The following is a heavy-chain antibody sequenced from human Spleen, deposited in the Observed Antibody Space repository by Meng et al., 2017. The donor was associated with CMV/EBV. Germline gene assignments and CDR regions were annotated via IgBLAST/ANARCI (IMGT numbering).Heavy chain of an antibody. V-gene: IGHV1-69*05. CDR1: GYTFTSHG. J-gene: IGHJ4*02. CDR2: IIPIFGTA. D-gene: IGHD3-10*01. CDR3: ARGAVWFRDSTAFFDY. Sequence: SGYTFTSHGISWVRQAPGQGLEWMGGIIPIFGTANYAQKFQGRVTITTDESTSTAYMELSSLRSEDTAVYYCARGAVWFRDSTAFFDYWGQGSLVTVSS.